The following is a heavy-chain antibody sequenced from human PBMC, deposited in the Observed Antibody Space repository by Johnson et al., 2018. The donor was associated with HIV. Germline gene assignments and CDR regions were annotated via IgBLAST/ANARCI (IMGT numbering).Heavy chain of an antibody. CDR1: GFTFSSYA. Sequence: QVQVVESGGGVVQPGRSLRLSCAASGFTFSSYAMHWVRQAPGKGLEWVAVISYDGSNKYYADSVKGRFTISRDNSKNTLYLQMNSLRAEDTAVYYCARERHAFDIWGQGTMVTVSS. CDR3: ARERHAFDI. V-gene: IGHV3-30*04. CDR2: ISYDGSNK. J-gene: IGHJ3*02.